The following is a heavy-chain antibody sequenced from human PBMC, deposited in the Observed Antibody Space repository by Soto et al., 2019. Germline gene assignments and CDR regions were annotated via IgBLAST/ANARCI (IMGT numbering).Heavy chain of an antibody. CDR1: GYSLTSYG. J-gene: IGHJ1*01. V-gene: IGHV1-18*04. CDR2: ISAYNGNT. Sequence: XSVKVACTAAGYSLTSYGGSWVRQAPGQGLEWMGWISAYNGNTNYAQKLQGRVTMTTDTSTSTAYMELRSLRSDDTAVYYCARRRAVITHNEYFQHWGQGTLVTVSS. D-gene: IGHD3-22*01. CDR3: ARRRAVITHNEYFQH.